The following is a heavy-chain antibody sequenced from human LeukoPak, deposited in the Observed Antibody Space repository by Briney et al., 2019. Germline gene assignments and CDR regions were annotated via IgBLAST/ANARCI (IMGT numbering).Heavy chain of an antibody. J-gene: IGHJ4*02. CDR3: VRPGSGNYYYY. D-gene: IGHD3-10*01. V-gene: IGHV3-73*01. CDR1: GFTFSASS. CDR2: IRDKAYNYVT. Sequence: PGGSLRLSCAASGFTFSASSMHWVRQTSGKGLEWVGRIRDKAYNYVTASAESLKGRFTVSRDDSRNMVYLQMNSLKTEDTAVCYCVRPGSGNYYYYWGQGTLVTVSS.